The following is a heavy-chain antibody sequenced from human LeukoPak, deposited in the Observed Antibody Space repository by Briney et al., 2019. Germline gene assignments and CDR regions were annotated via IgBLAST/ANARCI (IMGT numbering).Heavy chain of an antibody. Sequence: GGSLRLSCAASGFTFSSYSMNWVRQAPGKGLEWVSSISSSSSYIYYADPVKGRFTISRDNAKNSLYLQMNSLRAEDTAVYYCAREWGRGVKGFDYWGQGTLVTVYS. V-gene: IGHV3-21*01. CDR3: AREWGRGVKGFDY. CDR1: GFTFSSYS. D-gene: IGHD3-10*01. J-gene: IGHJ4*02. CDR2: ISSSSSYI.